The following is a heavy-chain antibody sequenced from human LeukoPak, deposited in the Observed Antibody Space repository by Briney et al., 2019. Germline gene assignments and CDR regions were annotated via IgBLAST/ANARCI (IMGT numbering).Heavy chain of an antibody. CDR1: DGYISSGDYY. CDR3: ARGVAAAGTWWFDP. Sequence: SETLTLSCTVSDGYISSGDYYWSWIRQPPGKGLEWIGYIYYSGSTYYNPSLKSRVTISVDTSKNQFSLKLSSVTAADTAVYYCARGVAAAGTWWFDPWGEGTLVIVSS. CDR2: IYYSGST. V-gene: IGHV4-30-4*01. J-gene: IGHJ5*02. D-gene: IGHD6-13*01.